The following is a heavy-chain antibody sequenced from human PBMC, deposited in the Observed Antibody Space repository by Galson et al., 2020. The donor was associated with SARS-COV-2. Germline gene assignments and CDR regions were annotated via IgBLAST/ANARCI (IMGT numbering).Heavy chain of an antibody. CDR2: ISYDGSNK. CDR3: ARAQYGHYYYGMDV. D-gene: IGHD4-17*01. Sequence: GGSLRLSCAASGFTFSSYAMHWVRQAPGKGLEWVAVISYDGSNKYYADSVKGRFTISRDNSKNTLYLQMNSLRAEDTAVYYCARAQYGHYYYGMDVWGQGTTFTVSS. CDR1: GFTFSSYA. V-gene: IGHV3-30-3*01. J-gene: IGHJ6*02.